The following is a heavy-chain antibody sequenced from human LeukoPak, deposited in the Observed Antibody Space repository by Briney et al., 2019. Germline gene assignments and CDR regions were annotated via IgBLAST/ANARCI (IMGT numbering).Heavy chain of an antibody. D-gene: IGHD3-22*01. CDR1: GFTLSAFA. J-gene: IGHJ5*01. CDR3: AKVLATGYYYDS. CDR2: ISGGGDYT. Sequence: PGGSLRLSCVASGFTLSAFAMLWVRQAPGKGLEWVSSISGGGDYTHYTDSVKGRFTISRDNSRNTVYLQMNSLRAEDTALYYCAKVLATGYYYDSWGQGTLVTVSS. V-gene: IGHV3-23*01.